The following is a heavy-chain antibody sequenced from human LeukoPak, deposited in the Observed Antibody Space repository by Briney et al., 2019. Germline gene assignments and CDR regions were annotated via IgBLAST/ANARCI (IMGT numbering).Heavy chain of an antibody. CDR2: ISSSSSYI. Sequence: GGSLRLSCAASGFTFSSYSMNWVRQAPGKGLEWVSSISSSSSYIYYADSVKGRFTISRDNAKNSLYLQMNSLRAEDTAVYYCARHFRVTTGHDYWGQGTLVTVSS. CDR1: GFTFSSYS. J-gene: IGHJ4*02. CDR3: ARHFRVTTGHDY. D-gene: IGHD4-17*01. V-gene: IGHV3-21*01.